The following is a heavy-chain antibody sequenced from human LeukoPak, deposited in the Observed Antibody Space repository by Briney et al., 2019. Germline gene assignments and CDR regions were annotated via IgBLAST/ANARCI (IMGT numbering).Heavy chain of an antibody. CDR3: ARVGRPLGYCSSTSCYYYFDY. CDR2: IYHSGST. V-gene: IGHV4-4*02. CDR1: GGSISSSNW. Sequence: SETLSLTCAVSGGSISSSNWWSWVRQPPGKGLEWIGSIYHSGSTYYNPSLKSRVTISVDRSKNQFSLKLSSVTAADTAVYYCARVGRPLGYCSSTSCYYYFDYWGQGTLVTVSS. J-gene: IGHJ4*02. D-gene: IGHD2-2*01.